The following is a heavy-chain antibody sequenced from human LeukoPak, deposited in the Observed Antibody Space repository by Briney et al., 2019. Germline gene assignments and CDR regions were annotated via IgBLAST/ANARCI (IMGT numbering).Heavy chain of an antibody. CDR1: GFTFSSYA. V-gene: IGHV3-33*08. J-gene: IGHJ6*02. CDR3: ARDPHEDYGDSYYGMDV. D-gene: IGHD4-17*01. Sequence: TGGSLRLSCAASGFTFSSYAMHWVRQAPGKGLEWVAVIWYDGSNKYYADSVKGRFTISRDNSKNTLYLQMNSLRAEDTAVYYCARDPHEDYGDSYYGMDVWGQGTTVTVSS. CDR2: IWYDGSNK.